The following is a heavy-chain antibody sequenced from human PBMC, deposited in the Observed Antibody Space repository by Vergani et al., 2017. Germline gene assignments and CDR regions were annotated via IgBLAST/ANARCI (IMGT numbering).Heavy chain of an antibody. CDR3: ARALGWFGESLLYHNWFDP. J-gene: IGHJ5*02. Sequence: QVQLVQSGAEVRKPGSSVKVSCKASGGTFSSYAISWVRQAPGQGLEWMGGIIPIFGTANYAQKFQGRVTITADESTSTAYMELSSLRSEETAVYYCARALGWFGESLLYHNWFDPWGQGTLVTVSS. CDR1: GGTFSSYA. CDR2: IIPIFGTA. V-gene: IGHV1-69*01. D-gene: IGHD3-10*01.